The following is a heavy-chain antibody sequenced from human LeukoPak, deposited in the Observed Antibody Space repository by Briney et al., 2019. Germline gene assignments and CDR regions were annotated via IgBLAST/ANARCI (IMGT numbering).Heavy chain of an antibody. CDR3: VRGLPGGLYQLLENDAFDI. CDR2: FNSVGSST. CDR1: GFTFSSYW. Sequence: GGSLRLSCAAPGFTFSSYWMHWVRQAPGKGLLWVSRFNSVGSSTSYADSVKGRFTISRDNAKNTLYLQMNSLRAEDTAVYYCVRGLPGGLYQLLENDAFDIWGQGTMVTVSS. D-gene: IGHD2-2*01. J-gene: IGHJ3*02. V-gene: IGHV3-74*01.